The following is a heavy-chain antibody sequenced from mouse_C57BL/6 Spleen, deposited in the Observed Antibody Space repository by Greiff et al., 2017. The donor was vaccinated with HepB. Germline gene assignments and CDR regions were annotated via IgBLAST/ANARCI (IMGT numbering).Heavy chain of an antibody. CDR2: INPNNGGT. Sequence: VQLKESGPELVKPGASVKMSCKASGYTFTDYNMHWVKQSHGKSLEWIGYINPNNGGTSYNQKFKGKATLTVNKSSSTAYMELRSLTSEDSAVYYCARSHYYGSWFAYWGQGTLVTVSA. CDR3: ARSHYYGSWFAY. J-gene: IGHJ3*01. D-gene: IGHD1-2*01. V-gene: IGHV1-22*01. CDR1: GYTFTDYN.